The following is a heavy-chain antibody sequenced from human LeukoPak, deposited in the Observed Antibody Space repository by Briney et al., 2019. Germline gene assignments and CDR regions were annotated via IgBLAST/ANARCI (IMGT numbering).Heavy chain of an antibody. CDR2: IIPIVGTA. CDR3: AREVRDGYNLASFYYYYMDV. CDR1: GGTFSSYA. J-gene: IGHJ6*03. V-gene: IGHV1-69*05. Sequence: SVKVSCKASGGTFSSYAISWVRQAPGQGLEWMGGIIPIVGTANYAQKVQGRVTITTDESTSTAYMELSSLRSEDTAVYYCAREVRDGYNLASFYYYYMDVWGKGTTVTVSS. D-gene: IGHD5-24*01.